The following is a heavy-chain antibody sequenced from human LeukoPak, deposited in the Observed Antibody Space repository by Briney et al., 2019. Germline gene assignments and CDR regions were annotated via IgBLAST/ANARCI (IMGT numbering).Heavy chain of an antibody. CDR3: ASRFSGSYHY. CDR1: GYSFTSYW. Sequence: GESLKITCMGSGYSFTSYWMCWVRQMPGKGLEWMGIIYPGDADTRYSPYFQGQVTMSADKSISTAYLEWSSLKAADTAMYYCASRFSGSYHYWGQGTLVTVSS. CDR2: IYPGDADT. D-gene: IGHD1-26*01. J-gene: IGHJ4*02. V-gene: IGHV5-51*01.